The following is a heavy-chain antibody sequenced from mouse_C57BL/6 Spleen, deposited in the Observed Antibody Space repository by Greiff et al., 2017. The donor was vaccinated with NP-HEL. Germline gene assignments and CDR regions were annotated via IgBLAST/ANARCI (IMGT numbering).Heavy chain of an antibody. J-gene: IGHJ4*01. V-gene: IGHV10-1*01. CDR3: VRHRGYHEAYAMDY. D-gene: IGHD3-2*02. CDR1: GFSFNTYA. CDR2: IRSKSNNYAT. Sequence: EVQLVESGGGLVQPKGSLKLSCAASGFSFNTYAMNWVRQAPGKGLEWVARIRSKSNNYATYYADSVKDRFTISRDDSESMLYLQMNNLKTEDTAMYYCVRHRGYHEAYAMDYWGQGTSVTVSS.